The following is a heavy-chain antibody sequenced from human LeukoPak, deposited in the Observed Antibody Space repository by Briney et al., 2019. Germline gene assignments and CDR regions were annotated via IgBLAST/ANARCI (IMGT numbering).Heavy chain of an antibody. CDR3: AKGGRPGELRPQGTYYFDY. CDR1: GFTFNSEP. D-gene: IGHD1-26*01. V-gene: IGHV3-48*01. J-gene: IGHJ4*02. Sequence: GSLRLSCVMSGFTFNSEPMNWVRQAPGKGLDWIAHIRSDSKTIVYADSVKGRFTISRDNAKNSLSLQMNSLRAEDTAVYYCAKGGRPGELRPQGTYYFDYWGQGTLVTVSS. CDR2: IRSDSKTI.